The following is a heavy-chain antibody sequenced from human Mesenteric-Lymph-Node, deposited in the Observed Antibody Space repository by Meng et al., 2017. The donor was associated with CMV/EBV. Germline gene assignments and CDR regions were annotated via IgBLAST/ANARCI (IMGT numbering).Heavy chain of an antibody. J-gene: IGHJ4*02. CDR2: IYIDGST. Sequence: GLTVSSNYMSWVRQGPGKGLQWVSVIYIDGSTYYADSVKGRFTISRDNSKNTLYLQMNSRRDEDTAVYYCARDGGPRGSSWYRFDYWGQGALVTVSS. D-gene: IGHD6-13*01. CDR3: ARDGGPRGSSWYRFDY. CDR1: GLTVSSNY. V-gene: IGHV3-53*01.